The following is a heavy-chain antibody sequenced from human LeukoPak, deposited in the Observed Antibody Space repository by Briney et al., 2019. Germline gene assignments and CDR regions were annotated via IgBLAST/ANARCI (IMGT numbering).Heavy chain of an antibody. CDR3: ARRGRGWNGNFDN. D-gene: IGHD6-19*01. CDR2: INPDSGGT. V-gene: IGHV1-2*02. CDR1: AYTFTGYY. J-gene: IGHJ4*02. Sequence: ASVKVSCKASAYTFTGYYMHWVRQAPGQGLEWMGWINPDSGGTNYAQKFQGRVTMTRDTSISTAYMEVSRLRSDDTAVYYCARRGRGWNGNFDNGGRGTWSPSPQ.